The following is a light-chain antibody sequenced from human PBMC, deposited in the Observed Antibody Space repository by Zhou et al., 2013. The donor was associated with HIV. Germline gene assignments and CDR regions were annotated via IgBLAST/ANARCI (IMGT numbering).Light chain of an antibody. Sequence: DIQLTQSPSFLSASIGDRVTITCRASQSISSWLAWYQQKPGKAPKLLIYKASSLESGVPSRFSGSGSGTEFTLTISSLQPDDFATYYCQQYNSYLFTFGPGTKVDIK. J-gene: IGKJ3*01. CDR2: KAS. CDR1: QSISSW. CDR3: QQYNSYLFT. V-gene: IGKV1-5*03.